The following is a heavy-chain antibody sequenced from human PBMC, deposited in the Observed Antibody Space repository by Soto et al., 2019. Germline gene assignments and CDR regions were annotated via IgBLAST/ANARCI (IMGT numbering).Heavy chain of an antibody. D-gene: IGHD4-17*01. CDR2: IFYSGST. CDR3: ATVSTVTKLDG. CDR1: GASIGASY. J-gene: IGHJ4*01. V-gene: IGHV4-59*01. Sequence: QVQLQESGPRLVKPSETLSLTCTVSGASIGASYWSWIRQSPGKGLEWMGYIFYSGSTNYSHSLNSRVSMTVASAKNQVSLTLSSVTAADTAVYYCATVSTVTKLDGWGHGMLVTVSS.